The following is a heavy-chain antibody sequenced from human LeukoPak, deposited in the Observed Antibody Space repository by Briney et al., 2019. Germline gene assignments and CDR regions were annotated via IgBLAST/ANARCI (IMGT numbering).Heavy chain of an antibody. CDR1: GFTFSSYA. Sequence: GRSLRLSCAASGFTFSSYAMHWVRQAPGKGLEWVAVISYDGSNKYYADSVKGRLTISRDNSKNTLYLQMNSLRAEDTAVYYCAKCGNSGCHLIDYWGQGTLVTVSS. CDR2: ISYDGSNK. D-gene: IGHD5-12*01. J-gene: IGHJ4*02. CDR3: AKCGNSGCHLIDY. V-gene: IGHV3-30-3*02.